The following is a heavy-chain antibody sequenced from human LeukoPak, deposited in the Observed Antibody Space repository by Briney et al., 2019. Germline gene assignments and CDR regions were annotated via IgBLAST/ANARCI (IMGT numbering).Heavy chain of an antibody. D-gene: IGHD6-19*01. CDR3: ARRHSSGWFYY. CDR2: IYRSGST. V-gene: IGHV4-38-2*02. CDR1: GYSISNGYY. J-gene: IGHJ4*02. Sequence: PSETLPLTCTVSGYSISNGYYWDWIRQPSGRGLEWIGNIYRSGSTSYNPSLKSRVTISVDTSKNQFSLKVNSVTAADTAVYYCARRHSSGWFYYWGQGTLVTVSS.